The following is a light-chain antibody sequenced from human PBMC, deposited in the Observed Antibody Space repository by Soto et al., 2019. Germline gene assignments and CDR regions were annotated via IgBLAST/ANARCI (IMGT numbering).Light chain of an antibody. CDR2: GAS. CDR3: QQYGSSPPT. CDR1: QRVYDRY. J-gene: IGKJ3*01. Sequence: EIVLTQSPATLSLSPGERATLSCRASQRVYDRYLAWYQQKPGQSPRLLIYGASTRATGIPDRFSGSGSGTGFSLTISRLEPQDFAVYYCQQYGSSPPTFGSGTKVDIK. V-gene: IGKV3-20*01.